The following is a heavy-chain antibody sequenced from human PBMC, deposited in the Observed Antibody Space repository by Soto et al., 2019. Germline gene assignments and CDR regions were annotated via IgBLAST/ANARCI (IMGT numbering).Heavy chain of an antibody. Sequence: SETLSLTCAVYGGSFNGYYWSWVRQPPGKGLEWIGEINQGGGTNYNPSLKSRVTMSVDTSKNQFSLKLTSVTGADTAVYYCARSSHKESWVDPWGQGTLVTV. CDR3: ARSSHKESWVDP. D-gene: IGHD6-13*01. J-gene: IGHJ5*02. V-gene: IGHV4-34*01. CDR1: GGSFNGYY. CDR2: INQGGGT.